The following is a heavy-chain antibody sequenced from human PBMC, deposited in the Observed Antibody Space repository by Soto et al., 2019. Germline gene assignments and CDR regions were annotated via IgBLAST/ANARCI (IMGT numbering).Heavy chain of an antibody. CDR3: ARRWCGELFD. CDR1: GGSISSSNW. Sequence: QVQLQESGPGLVKPSWTLSLTCAGSGGSISSSNWWRWVRQPPGKGLEWLGAIYHSGSTNYNPPLNSRLTRSVDKSKNQASLKLSSGTAADTAVYYCARRWCGELFDWGQGTLVTGSS. V-gene: IGHV4-4*02. CDR2: IYHSGST. J-gene: IGHJ4*02. D-gene: IGHD3-10*01.